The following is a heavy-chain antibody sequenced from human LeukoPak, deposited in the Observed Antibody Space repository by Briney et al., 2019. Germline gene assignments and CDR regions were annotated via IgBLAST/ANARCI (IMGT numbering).Heavy chain of an antibody. Sequence: ASVKVSCKASGYTFTSYGISWVRQAPGQGLERMGWISAYNGNTNYAQKLQGRVTMTTDTSTSTAYMELRSLRSDDTAVYYCARSIAAAGTDYYYGMDVWGQGTTVTVSS. CDR1: GYTFTSYG. V-gene: IGHV1-18*01. CDR3: ARSIAAAGTDYYYGMDV. D-gene: IGHD6-13*01. J-gene: IGHJ6*02. CDR2: ISAYNGNT.